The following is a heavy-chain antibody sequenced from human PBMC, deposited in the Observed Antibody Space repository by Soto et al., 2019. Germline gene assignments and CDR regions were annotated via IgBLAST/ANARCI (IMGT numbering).Heavy chain of an antibody. J-gene: IGHJ2*01. D-gene: IGHD2-15*01. CDR3: ARVGPVFASTQRPAGYFDL. CDR1: GYTFTSYG. CDR2: ISAYNGNT. V-gene: IGHV1-18*01. Sequence: QVQLVQSGAEVKKPGASVKVSYKASGYTFTSYGISWVRQAPGQGLEWMGWISAYNGNTNYAQKLQGRVTMTTDTSTSTAYMELRSLRSDGTAVYYCARVGPVFASTQRPAGYFDLWGRGTLVTVSS.